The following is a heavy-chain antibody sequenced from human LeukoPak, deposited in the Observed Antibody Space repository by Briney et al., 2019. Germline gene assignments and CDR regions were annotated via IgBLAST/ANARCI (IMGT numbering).Heavy chain of an antibody. Sequence: GGSLRLSCAASGVTFSNYGMHWVRQAPGKGLEWVAFISYDGNDQYYADSVKGRFTISRDNSKNTLYLQTNSLRPDDTAVYYCAKTVNFYDSRRLDYWGQGALGTVSS. CDR3: AKTVNFYDSRRLDY. CDR2: ISYDGNDQ. CDR1: GVTFSNYG. J-gene: IGHJ4*02. D-gene: IGHD3-22*01. V-gene: IGHV3-30*18.